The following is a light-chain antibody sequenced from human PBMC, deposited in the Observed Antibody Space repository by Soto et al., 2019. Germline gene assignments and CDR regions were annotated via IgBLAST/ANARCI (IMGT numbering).Light chain of an antibody. Sequence: AIRMTQSPSSLSAPTGDRVTITFRASQVISSYLAWYQQKPGKAPKLLTYAASTLQSGVPSRFSGSGSGTDFTLTISCLQSEDFATYYCPQYYSYPRTFGQGTKVEIK. CDR1: QVISSY. CDR3: PQYYSYPRT. V-gene: IGKV1-8*01. CDR2: AAS. J-gene: IGKJ1*01.